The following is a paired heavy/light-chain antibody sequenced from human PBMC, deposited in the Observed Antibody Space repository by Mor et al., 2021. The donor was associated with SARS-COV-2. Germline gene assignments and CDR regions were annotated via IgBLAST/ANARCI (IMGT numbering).Light chain of an antibody. J-gene: IGKJ5*01. V-gene: IGKV3-11*01. Sequence: EIVLTQSPATLSLSPGESATLSCRASQSVSSYLAWYQQKPGQAPRLLIYDASNRATGIPARISGSGSGTDFTLTISSLEPEDFAVYYCQQRANWPMAFGQGTRLELE. CDR1: QSVSSY. CDR3: QQRANWPMA. CDR2: DAS.
Heavy chain of an antibody. Sequence: QVQLQESGPGRVKPSQTLSLTCTVSGASISSGDDYWSWIRQPAGKGLEWIGRIHTSGSTKYNASLNSRVTISRDTSKNQFSLNLRSVTAADTAVYYCARGLCGRGCSGYNWFDPWGQGTLVTVSS. V-gene: IGHV4-61*02. J-gene: IGHJ5*02. CDR3: ARGLCGRGCSGYNWFDP. CDR2: IHTSGST. CDR1: GASISSGDDY. D-gene: IGHD2-21*02.